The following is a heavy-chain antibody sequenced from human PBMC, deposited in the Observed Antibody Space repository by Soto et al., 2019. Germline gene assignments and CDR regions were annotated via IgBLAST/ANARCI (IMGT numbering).Heavy chain of an antibody. J-gene: IGHJ4*02. V-gene: IGHV3-72*01. CDR2: TRNKANSYTT. CDR3: ARDHPHSYGVYYFDY. D-gene: IGHD5-18*01. CDR1: GFTFSDYY. Sequence: GGSLRLSCAASGFTFSDYYINWVRQAPGKGLEWVGRTRNKANSYTTDYAAFVKGRFTISRDDSKNLIYLQMNSLKTEDTAVYYCARDHPHSYGVYYFDYWGQGTPVTVSS.